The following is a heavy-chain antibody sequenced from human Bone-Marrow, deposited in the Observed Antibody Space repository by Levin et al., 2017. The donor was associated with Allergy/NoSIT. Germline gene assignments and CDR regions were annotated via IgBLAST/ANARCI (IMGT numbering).Heavy chain of an antibody. D-gene: IGHD1-26*01. J-gene: IGHJ4*02. CDR1: GDTISTSNQY. CDR2: IHFTGKT. V-gene: IGHV4-39*01. Sequence: SETLSLTCTVSGDTISTSNQYWGWSRQSPGKGLEWVGSIHFTGKTYYNPSLKSRIAISVDPSKNQFSLRLNSVTAADTATYFCARQGVGAGWVSPAEFDSWGPGTLVTVSS. CDR3: ARQGVGAGWVSPAEFDS.